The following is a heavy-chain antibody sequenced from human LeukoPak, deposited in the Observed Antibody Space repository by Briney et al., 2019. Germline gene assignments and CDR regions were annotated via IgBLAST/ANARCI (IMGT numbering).Heavy chain of an antibody. CDR1: GGSISSYY. D-gene: IGHD3-3*01. CDR3: PRGGYYVFWSGSRIDAFDI. J-gene: IGHJ3*02. CDR2: IYTSGST. Sequence: PSETLSLTCTVSGGSISSYYWSWIRQPAGKGLEWIGRIYTSGSTNYNPSLKSRVTMSVDTSKNQFSLKLSSVTAADAAVYYCPRGGYYVFWSGSRIDAFDIGGKGKMITVSS. V-gene: IGHV4-4*07.